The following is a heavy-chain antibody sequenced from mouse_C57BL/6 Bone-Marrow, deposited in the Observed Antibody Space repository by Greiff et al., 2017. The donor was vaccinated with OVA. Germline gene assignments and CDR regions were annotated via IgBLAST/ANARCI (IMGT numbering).Heavy chain of an antibody. V-gene: IGHV1-63*01. CDR1: GYTFTNSW. CDR3: ANCDYDRSPIAY. D-gene: IGHD2-4*01. Sequence: QVQLQQSAPALVRPGSSVKISCKASGYTFTNSWLGWANQRPGHGLEWIGDIYPGGGYTNYNEKFKGKATLTSDKSSSTAYMQFSSLTSEDSAICYGANCDYDRSPIAYWGQGTLVTVSA. CDR2: IYPGGGYT. J-gene: IGHJ3*01.